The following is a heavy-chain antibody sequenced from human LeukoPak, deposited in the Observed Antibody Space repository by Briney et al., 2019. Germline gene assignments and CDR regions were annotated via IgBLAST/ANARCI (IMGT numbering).Heavy chain of an antibody. CDR3: ARLSSGWYVLFDY. CDR2: IYYSGTT. V-gene: IGHV4-59*01. Sequence: SETLSLTCTVSGGTISSYFWTWIRQPPGKGLEWMGYIYYSGTTNYNPSLKSRVSMSVDTSKNQFSLKLSSVTAADTAVYYCARLSSGWYVLFDYWGQGTLVTVSS. CDR1: GGTISSYF. D-gene: IGHD6-19*01. J-gene: IGHJ4*02.